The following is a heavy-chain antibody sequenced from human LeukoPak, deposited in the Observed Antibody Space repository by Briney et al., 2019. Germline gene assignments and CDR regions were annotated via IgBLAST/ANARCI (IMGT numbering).Heavy chain of an antibody. V-gene: IGHV5-51*01. CDR2: IYPGDSDT. J-gene: IGHJ4*02. CDR1: GYSFTTSW. Sequence: GESLQISCKGSGYSFTTSWIAWVRPLPGKGLEWMGIIYPGDSDTRYSPSFQGQVTISADKSVSTAYLQWSSLKASDTAMYYCARRQYGSGSYYFDYWGQGTLVTVSS. D-gene: IGHD3-10*01. CDR3: ARRQYGSGSYYFDY.